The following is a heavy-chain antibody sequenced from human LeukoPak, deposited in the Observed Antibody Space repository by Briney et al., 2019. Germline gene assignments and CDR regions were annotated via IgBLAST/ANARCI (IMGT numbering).Heavy chain of an antibody. V-gene: IGHV3-33*01. D-gene: IGHD3-9*01. CDR1: GFTFSSYG. J-gene: IGHJ4*02. CDR3: ARSVRYFDWKYYFDY. CDR2: IWYDGSNK. Sequence: GGSLRLSCAASGFTFSSYGMHLVRQAPRKGLEWEAVIWYDGSNKYYADSVKGRFTISRDNSKNTLYLQMNSLRAEDTAVYYCARSVRYFDWKYYFDYWGQGTLVTVSS.